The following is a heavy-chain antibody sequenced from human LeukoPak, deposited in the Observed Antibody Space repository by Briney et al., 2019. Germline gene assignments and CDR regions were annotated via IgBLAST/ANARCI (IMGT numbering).Heavy chain of an antibody. Sequence: ASVKVSCKASGGTISSYAISWVRQAPGQGLEWMAGIIPIFRTANYAQKFQGRVTIIADKSTSTAYMELSSLRSEDTAVYYCGRSGGGLRHNYYGSGSYYSYGMDVWGKGTTVTVSS. D-gene: IGHD3-10*01. CDR1: GGTISSYA. V-gene: IGHV1-69*06. CDR2: IIPIFRTA. CDR3: GRSGGGLRHNYYGSGSYYSYGMDV. J-gene: IGHJ6*04.